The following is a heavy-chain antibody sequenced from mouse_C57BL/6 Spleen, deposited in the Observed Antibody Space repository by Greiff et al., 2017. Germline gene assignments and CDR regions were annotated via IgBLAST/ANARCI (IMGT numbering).Heavy chain of an antibody. CDR2: IDPSDSYT. V-gene: IGHV1-50*01. CDR1: GYTFTSYW. CDR3: ARGRALYYGGRGYYFDY. J-gene: IGHJ2*01. Sequence: QVQLQQPGAELVKPGASVKLSCKASGYTFTSYWMQWVKQRPGQGLEWIGEIDPSDSYTNYNQKFKGKATLTVDTSSSTAYMQLSSLTSEDSAVYYCARGRALYYGGRGYYFDYWGQGTTLTVSS. D-gene: IGHD1-1*01.